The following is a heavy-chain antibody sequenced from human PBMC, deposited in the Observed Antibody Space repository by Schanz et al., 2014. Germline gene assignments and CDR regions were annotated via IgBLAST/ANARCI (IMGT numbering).Heavy chain of an antibody. CDR1: GFNFRNYG. CDR2: IGGSGDST. D-gene: IGHD2-2*01. V-gene: IGHV3-NL1*01. Sequence: QVQLVESGGGVVQPGRSLRLSCAASGFNFRNYGMHWVRQAPGKGLEWVSGIGGSGDSTHYADSVKGRFIISRDNAKNSLFLQMNSLSAEDTAVYYCAKVAPAATYLDSWGLGTLVTVSS. J-gene: IGHJ4*02. CDR3: AKVAPAATYLDS.